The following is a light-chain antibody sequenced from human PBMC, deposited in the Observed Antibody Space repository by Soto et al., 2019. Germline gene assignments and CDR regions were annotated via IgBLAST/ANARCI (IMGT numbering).Light chain of an antibody. CDR3: QQYGSSPWYT. V-gene: IGKV3-20*01. CDR1: QSVRNSY. CDR2: GAD. Sequence: EIVLTQFPDTLSLSPGERATLSCRASQSVRNSYLAWYQQRPGQAPRLLIYGADSRATGIPDRFSGSGSDTDFTLTISRLEPEDLAVYYCQQYGSSPWYTFGQGTKLEI. J-gene: IGKJ2*01.